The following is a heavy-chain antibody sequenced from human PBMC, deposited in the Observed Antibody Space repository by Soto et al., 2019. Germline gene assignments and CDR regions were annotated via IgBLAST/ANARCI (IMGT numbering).Heavy chain of an antibody. CDR3: ARLSYCTSTSCQYYYYYYMDV. CDR2: IYYSGST. Sequence: SETLSLTCTVSGGSISSYYWSWIRQPPGKGLEWIGYIYYSGSTNYNPSLKSRVTISVDTSKNQFSLKLSSVTAADTAVYYCARLSYCTSTSCQYYYYYYMDVWGKGTTVTVSS. D-gene: IGHD2-2*01. V-gene: IGHV4-59*08. J-gene: IGHJ6*03. CDR1: GGSISSYY.